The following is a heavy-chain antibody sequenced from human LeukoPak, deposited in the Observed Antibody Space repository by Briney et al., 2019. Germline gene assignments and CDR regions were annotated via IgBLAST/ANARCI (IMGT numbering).Heavy chain of an antibody. CDR3: ARSYYDILTGDHDDY. D-gene: IGHD3-9*01. CDR1: GFTFSSYS. CDR2: ISSSSSCI. Sequence: GGSLRLSCAASGFTFSSYSMNWVRQAPGKGLEWVSSISSSSSCIYYADSVKGRFTISRDNAKNSLYLQMNSLRAEDTAVYYCARSYYDILTGDHDDYWGQGTLVTVSS. V-gene: IGHV3-21*01. J-gene: IGHJ4*02.